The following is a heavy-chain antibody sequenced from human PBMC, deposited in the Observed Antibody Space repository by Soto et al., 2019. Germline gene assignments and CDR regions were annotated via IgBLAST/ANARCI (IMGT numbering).Heavy chain of an antibody. D-gene: IGHD3-22*01. CDR2: MNPNSGNT. Sequence: QVQLVQSGAEVKKPGASVKVSCKASGYTFTSYDINWVRQATGQGLEWMGWMNPNSGNTGYAQKFQGRDTMSRTISISKAYMALSSLRSENTVVYYCASGRTFYDGSGYYSPWGQGTLVTVSS. V-gene: IGHV1-8*01. CDR3: ASGRTFYDGSGYYSP. J-gene: IGHJ5*02. CDR1: GYTFTSYD.